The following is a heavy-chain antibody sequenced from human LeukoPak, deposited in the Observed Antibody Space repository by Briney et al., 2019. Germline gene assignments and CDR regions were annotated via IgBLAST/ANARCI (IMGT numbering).Heavy chain of an antibody. J-gene: IGHJ3*02. CDR2: IKDDGSQK. CDR1: GFTLGSYW. D-gene: IGHD6-19*01. Sequence: KPGGSLRLSCAASGFTLGSYWMAWVRQAPGKELEWVATIKDDGSQKYYVDSVKGRFTISRDNAKNSLDLQMNSLRAEDTAVYYCAKDREQWRVGGALDIWGQGTMVTVSS. V-gene: IGHV3-7*03. CDR3: AKDREQWRVGGALDI.